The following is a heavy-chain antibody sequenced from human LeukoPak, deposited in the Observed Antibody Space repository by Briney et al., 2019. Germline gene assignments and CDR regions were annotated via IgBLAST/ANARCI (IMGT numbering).Heavy chain of an antibody. Sequence: ASVKVSCKASGYTFTGYYMHWVRQAPGQGLEWMGWINPNSGGTNYAQKFQGRVTMTRDTSISTAYMELSRLRSDDTAVYYCARGRKYSSSSYYFDCWGQGTLVTVSS. CDR1: GYTFTGYY. J-gene: IGHJ4*02. CDR2: INPNSGGT. D-gene: IGHD6-13*01. CDR3: ARGRKYSSSSYYFDC. V-gene: IGHV1-2*02.